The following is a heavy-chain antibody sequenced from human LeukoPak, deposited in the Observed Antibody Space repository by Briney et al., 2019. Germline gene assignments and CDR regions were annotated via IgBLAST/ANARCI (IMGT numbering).Heavy chain of an antibody. CDR1: GYTFTSYG. D-gene: IGHD6-25*01. CDR2: ISAYNGNT. V-gene: IGHV1-18*01. CDR3: ATDGTAGSLYYYYGMDV. J-gene: IGHJ6*04. Sequence: GASVKVSCKASGYTFTSYGISWVRQAPGQGLEWMGWISAYNGNTNYAQKLQGRVTMTEDTSTDTAYMELSSLRSEDTAVYYCATDGTAGSLYYYYGMDVWGKGTTVTVSS.